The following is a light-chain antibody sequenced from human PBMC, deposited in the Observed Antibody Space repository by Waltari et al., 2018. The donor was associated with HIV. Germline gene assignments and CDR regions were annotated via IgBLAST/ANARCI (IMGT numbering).Light chain of an antibody. V-gene: IGLV2-11*01. CDR3: CSYTGTYTFV. CDR2: EVN. Sequence: QSALTQPRSVSGSPGQSVNISCSGASSAVGGYNYVYWYKQHPGKDPKVMMYEVNKRPSGVPDRFSGSKSGNTASLTISGLQAEDEADYYCCSYTGTYTFVFGGGTKLTVL. J-gene: IGLJ2*01. CDR1: SSAVGGYNY.